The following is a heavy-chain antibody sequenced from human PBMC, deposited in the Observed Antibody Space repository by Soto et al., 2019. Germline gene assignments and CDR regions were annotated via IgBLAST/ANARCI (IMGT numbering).Heavy chain of an antibody. D-gene: IGHD3-16*01. CDR1: GFTFSSYW. CDR3: TRDRGGRGGY. V-gene: IGHV3-74*01. J-gene: IGHJ4*02. CDR2: TNEDGSTI. Sequence: EVQLVESGGGLVQPGGSLRLSCAGSGFTFSSYWMHWVRQAPGKGLVWVSRTNEDGSTINYADSVKGRFTISRDNAKNTLYLKMNSLRAEDTAVYYCTRDRGGRGGYWGPGTLVTVSS.